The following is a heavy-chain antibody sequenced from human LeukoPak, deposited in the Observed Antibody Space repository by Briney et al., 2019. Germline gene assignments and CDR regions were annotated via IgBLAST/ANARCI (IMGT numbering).Heavy chain of an antibody. V-gene: IGHV4-61*02. Sequence: SETLSLTCTVSGGSISSGSYYWSWIRQPAGKGLEWIGRIYTSGSTNYNPSLKSRVTISVDTSKNQFSLKLSSVTAADTAVYFCARDSEPRGYSGYDYVGNWFDPWGQGTLVTVSS. CDR3: ARDSEPRGYSGYDYVGNWFDP. J-gene: IGHJ5*02. D-gene: IGHD5-12*01. CDR2: IYTSGST. CDR1: GGSISSGSYY.